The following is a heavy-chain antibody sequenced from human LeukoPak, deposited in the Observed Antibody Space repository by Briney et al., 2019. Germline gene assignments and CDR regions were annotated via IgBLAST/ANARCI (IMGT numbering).Heavy chain of an antibody. J-gene: IGHJ4*02. CDR3: ATVVDNWNDFDY. D-gene: IGHD1-1*01. V-gene: IGHV1-24*01. Sequence: ASVKVSCKVSGYTLTESSMHWVRQAPGKGLEWMGGFDPGDGETIYAQKFQGRVTMTEDTSTDTAYMELSSLRSEDTAVYYCATVVDNWNDFDYWGQGTLVTVSS. CDR1: GYTLTESS. CDR2: FDPGDGET.